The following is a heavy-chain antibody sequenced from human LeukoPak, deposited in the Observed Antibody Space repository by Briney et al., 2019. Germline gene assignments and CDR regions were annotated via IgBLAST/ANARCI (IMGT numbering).Heavy chain of an antibody. CDR1: GYTFTSYE. CDR3: ARTITFGDY. CDR2: TNPNSGNT. J-gene: IGHJ4*02. D-gene: IGHD3-16*01. V-gene: IGHV1-8*01. Sequence: ASVKVSCKASGYTFTSYEINWVGQAPGKGLEWMGWTNPNSGNTGYAQKFQGRVTMTRNTSISTAYMELSSLRSEDTAVYYCARTITFGDYWGQGTLVTVSS.